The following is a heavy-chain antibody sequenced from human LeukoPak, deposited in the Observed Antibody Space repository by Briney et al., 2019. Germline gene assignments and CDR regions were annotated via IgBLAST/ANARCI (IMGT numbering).Heavy chain of an antibody. V-gene: IGHV3-23*01. Sequence: GGSLRLSCAASGFTFSSYAMSWVRQAPGKGLEWVSGMSNSGGSTYYADSVKGRFIISRDNSRNTLYLQMNSLRAEDAAVYYCAKVAYNWISYGPFDYWGQGTLVTVSS. CDR3: AKVAYNWISYGPFDY. CDR2: MSNSGGST. D-gene: IGHD1-20*01. J-gene: IGHJ4*02. CDR1: GFTFSSYA.